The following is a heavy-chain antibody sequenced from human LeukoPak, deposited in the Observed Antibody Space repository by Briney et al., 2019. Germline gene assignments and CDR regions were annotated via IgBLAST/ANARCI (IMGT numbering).Heavy chain of an antibody. CDR1: GFTFSNYW. V-gene: IGHV3-74*01. CDR3: ARDRVAVAGNYYYYGMDV. CDR2: INGDGSST. D-gene: IGHD6-19*01. J-gene: IGHJ6*02. Sequence: GGSLRLSCAASGFTFSNYWMHWVRQAPGKGLVWVSRINGDGSSTSYLDSVKGRFSISRDNAKNTLHLQMNSLRAEDTAVYYCARDRVAVAGNYYYYGMDVWGQGTTVTVSS.